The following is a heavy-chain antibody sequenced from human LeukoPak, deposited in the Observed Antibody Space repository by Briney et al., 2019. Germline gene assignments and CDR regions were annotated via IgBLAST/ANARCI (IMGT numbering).Heavy chain of an antibody. CDR1: GYTFTSYY. D-gene: IGHD6-19*01. J-gene: IGHJ4*02. V-gene: IGHV1-18*04. CDR3: ARDKAAVADFDY. CDR2: ISAYNGNT. Sequence: ASVKVSCKASGYTFTSYYMHWVRQAPGQGLEWMGWISAYNGNTNYAQMLQGRVTMTTDTSTSTAYMELRSLRSDDTAVYYCARDKAAVADFDYWGQGTLVTVSS.